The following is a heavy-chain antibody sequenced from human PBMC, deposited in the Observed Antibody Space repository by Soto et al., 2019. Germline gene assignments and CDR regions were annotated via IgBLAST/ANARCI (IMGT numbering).Heavy chain of an antibody. D-gene: IGHD2-2*02. CDR2: IYWDDDK. V-gene: IGHV2-5*02. CDR3: AHRPCISSSCYTHWFDP. Sequence: QITLKESGPTLVKPTQTLTLTCTFSGFSLSTSGVGVGWIRQPPGKALKWLALIYWDDDKRYSPSRKSRLTITKDTSKNQVVLTMTKMDPVDTATYYCAHRPCISSSCYTHWFDPRGQGTLVTVSS. CDR1: GFSLSTSGVG. J-gene: IGHJ5*02.